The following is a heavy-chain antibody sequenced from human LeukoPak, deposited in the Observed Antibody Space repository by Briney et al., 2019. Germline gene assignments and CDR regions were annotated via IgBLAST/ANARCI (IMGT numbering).Heavy chain of an antibody. V-gene: IGHV3-23*01. J-gene: IGHJ6*02. Sequence: GGSLRLSCAASGFTFSSYAMSWVRQAPGKGLEWVSAISGSGGSTYYADSVKGRFTISRDNSKNTLYLQMNSLRAEDTAVYYCAKPRTQKSRRAVAGDYYYYGMDVWGQGTTVTVSS. D-gene: IGHD6-19*01. CDR3: AKPRTQKSRRAVAGDYYYYGMDV. CDR2: ISGSGGST. CDR1: GFTFSSYA.